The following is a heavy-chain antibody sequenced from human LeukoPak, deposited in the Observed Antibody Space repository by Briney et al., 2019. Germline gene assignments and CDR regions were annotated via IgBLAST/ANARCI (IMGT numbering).Heavy chain of an antibody. J-gene: IGHJ3*02. V-gene: IGHV1-46*01. CDR1: GYTFTSYY. D-gene: IGHD3-10*01. CDR3: ARALHRRGFAEDAFDI. Sequence: ASVKVSCKASGYTFTSYYMHWVRQAPGQGLEWMGIINPSGGGTSYAQKFQGRVTMTRDTSTSTVYMELSSLRSEDTAVYYCARALHRRGFAEDAFDIWGQGTMVTVSS. CDR2: INPSGGGT.